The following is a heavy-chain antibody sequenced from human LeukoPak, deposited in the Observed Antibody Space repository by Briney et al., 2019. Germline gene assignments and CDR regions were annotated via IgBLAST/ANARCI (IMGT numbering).Heavy chain of an antibody. V-gene: IGHV4-30-2*01. J-gene: IGHJ5*02. CDR2: IYHSGST. CDR1: GGSIGSGGYS. D-gene: IGHD2-21*02. Sequence: TSETLSLTCAVSGGSIGSGGYSWSWIRQPPGKGLEWIGYIYHSGSTYYNPSLKSRVTISVDRSKNLFSLKLSSVTAADTAVYYCATGNCGGDCYSGWFDPWGQGTLVTVSS. CDR3: ATGNCGGDCYSGWFDP.